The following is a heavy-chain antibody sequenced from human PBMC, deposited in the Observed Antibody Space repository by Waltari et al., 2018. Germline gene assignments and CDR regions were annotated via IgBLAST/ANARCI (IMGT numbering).Heavy chain of an antibody. CDR1: GFTFNTYT. J-gene: IGHJ6*02. CDR3: AGGYSSYYGMDV. V-gene: IGHV3-21*02. D-gene: IGHD6-13*01. Sequence: EVQLVESGGGLVKPGGSLRLSCAASGFTFNTYTMNWVRQAPGEGLDWVSSISMTSSDIYYADSVKGRFTISRDNAKSSLYLQLNSLRAEDTAVYYCAGGYSSYYGMDVWGQGTTVTVSS. CDR2: ISMTSSDI.